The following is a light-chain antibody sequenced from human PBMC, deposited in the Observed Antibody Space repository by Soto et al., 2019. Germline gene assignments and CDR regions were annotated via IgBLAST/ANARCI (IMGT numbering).Light chain of an antibody. J-gene: IGLJ2*01. CDR1: SSDVGGYNY. V-gene: IGLV2-14*01. CDR3: ISYTSSSTLVV. CDR2: DVS. Sequence: QSALTQPASVSGSPGQSITISCTGTSSDVGGYNYVSWYQQHPGKAPKLMIYDVSNRPSGVSNRFSGSKSGNTASLTISGLHAEDEADYYCISYTSSSTLVVFGGGTTLTVL.